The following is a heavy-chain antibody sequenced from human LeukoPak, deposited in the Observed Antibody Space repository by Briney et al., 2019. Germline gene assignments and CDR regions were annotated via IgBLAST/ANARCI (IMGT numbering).Heavy chain of an antibody. D-gene: IGHD4-17*01. J-gene: IGHJ4*02. CDR2: IYPGDSDT. CDR1: GYSFTSYW. V-gene: IGHV5-51*01. CDR3: ARCRDYGDYRAGFDY. Sequence: GESLKISCKGSGYSFTSYWIGWVRQMPGKGLEWMGIIYPGDSDTRYSPSFQGQVTISADKSISTAYLQWSSLEASDTAMYYCARCRDYGDYRAGFDYWGQGTLVTVSS.